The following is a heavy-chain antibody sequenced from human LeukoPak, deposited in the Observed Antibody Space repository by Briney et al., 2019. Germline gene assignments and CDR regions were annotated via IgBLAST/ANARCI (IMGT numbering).Heavy chain of an antibody. Sequence: GGSLRLSCAASGFPFSTYTMNWVRQAPGKGLEWVSFITPNADRTSYADSVEGRFTISRDNPRNTLYMQMNSLRDEDTALYYCAIMHGYYDGSGYWVQWGQGTLVTVSS. J-gene: IGHJ1*01. D-gene: IGHD3-22*01. CDR1: GFPFSTYT. CDR3: AIMHGYYDGSGYWVQ. CDR2: ITPNADRT. V-gene: IGHV3-23*01.